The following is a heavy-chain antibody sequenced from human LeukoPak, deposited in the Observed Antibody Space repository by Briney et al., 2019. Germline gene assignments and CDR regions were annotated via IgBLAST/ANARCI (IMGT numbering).Heavy chain of an antibody. V-gene: IGHV4-34*01. CDR2: INHSGST. CDR3: ARVHIVVVPAALDDAFDI. J-gene: IGHJ3*02. Sequence: SETLSLTCAVYGGSFSGYYWSWLRQPPGKGLEWIGEINHSGSTNYNPSLKSRVTIPVDTAKNQFSLKLSSVTAADTAVYYCARVHIVVVPAALDDAFDIWGQGTMVTVSS. D-gene: IGHD2-2*01. CDR1: GGSFSGYY.